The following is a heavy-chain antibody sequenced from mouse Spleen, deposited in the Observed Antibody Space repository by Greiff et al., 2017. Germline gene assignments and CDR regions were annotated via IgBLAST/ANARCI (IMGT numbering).Heavy chain of an antibody. Sequence: VQRVESDAELVKPGASVKISCKVSGYTFTDHTIHWMKQRPEQGLEWIGYIYPRDGSTKYNEKFKGKATLTADKSSSTAYMQLNSLTSEDSAVYYCAREVYRYYFDYWGQGTTLTVSS. CDR1: GYTFTDHT. J-gene: IGHJ2*01. CDR3: AREVYRYYFDY. V-gene: IGHV1-78*01. D-gene: IGHD2-14*01. CDR2: IYPRDGST.